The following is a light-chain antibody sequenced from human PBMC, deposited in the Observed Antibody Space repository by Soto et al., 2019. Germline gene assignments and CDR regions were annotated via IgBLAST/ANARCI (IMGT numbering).Light chain of an antibody. J-gene: IGKJ4*01. Sequence: DIQMTQSPSSLSASVGDRVTITCRASQSIRSYLNWYQQKPGKAPKVLIYAASRLQSGVPSRFSGSGSGTDFTLTISSLQPEDFATYYCQQSYSTPLTFGGGTKVDIK. V-gene: IGKV1-39*01. CDR2: AAS. CDR1: QSIRSY. CDR3: QQSYSTPLT.